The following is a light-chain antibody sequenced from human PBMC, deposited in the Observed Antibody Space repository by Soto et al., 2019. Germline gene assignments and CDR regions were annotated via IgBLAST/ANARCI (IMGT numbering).Light chain of an antibody. CDR2: ENN. V-gene: IGLV1-40*01. Sequence: QPVLTQQPSVSEAPGQRVTISCTGSSSNIGAGYEAHWYQQVPGTAPKLLIYENNNRPSGVPDRFSGSKSGTSASLAITGLQADDEAEYYCQSYDSSLSGYVFGTGTKLTVL. CDR1: SSNIGAGYE. CDR3: QSYDSSLSGYV. J-gene: IGLJ1*01.